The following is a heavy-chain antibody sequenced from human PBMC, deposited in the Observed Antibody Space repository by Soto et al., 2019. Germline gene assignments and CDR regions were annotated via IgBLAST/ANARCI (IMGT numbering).Heavy chain of an antibody. Sequence: GGSLRLSCAASGFTFSSYGMHWVRQAPGKGLEWVAVISYDGSNKYYADSVKGRSTISRDNSKNTLYLQMNSLRAEDTAVYYCAKSAVGAFYYWGQGTLVTVSS. CDR2: ISYDGSNK. V-gene: IGHV3-30*18. CDR3: AKSAVGAFYY. J-gene: IGHJ4*02. D-gene: IGHD1-26*01. CDR1: GFTFSSYG.